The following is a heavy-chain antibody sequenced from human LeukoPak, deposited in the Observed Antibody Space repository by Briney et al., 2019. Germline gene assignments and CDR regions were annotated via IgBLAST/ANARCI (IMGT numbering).Heavy chain of an antibody. CDR3: ARGRLPVTTGGAIDY. CDR2: ISYDGSNK. D-gene: IGHD4-17*01. J-gene: IGHJ4*02. CDR1: GFNFKLSA. Sequence: GGSLRLSCAASGFNFKLSAMSWGRQAPGKGLEWVAVISYDGSNKYYADSVKGRFTISRDNSKNTLYLQMNSLRAEDTAVYYCARGRLPVTTGGAIDYWGQGTLVTVSS. V-gene: IGHV3-30-3*01.